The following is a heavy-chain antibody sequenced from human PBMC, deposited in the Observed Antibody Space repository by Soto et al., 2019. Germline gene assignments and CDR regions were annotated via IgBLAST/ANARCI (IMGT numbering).Heavy chain of an antibody. J-gene: IGHJ6*02. Sequence: SETLSLTCTVSGGSITSSSYYWAWIRQPPGKGLEWIGSMLYSGLTYYNPSLKSRVTLSVDTSKNQFSVRLNSVTASDTAVYYCAPLSVSLSGPYGIHVWGQGTTVTVSS. CDR2: MLYSGLT. V-gene: IGHV4-39*01. CDR3: APLSVSLSGPYGIHV. CDR1: GGSITSSSYY. D-gene: IGHD2-15*01.